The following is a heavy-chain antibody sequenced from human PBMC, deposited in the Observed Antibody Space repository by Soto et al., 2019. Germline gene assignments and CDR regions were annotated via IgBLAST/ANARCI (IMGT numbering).Heavy chain of an antibody. CDR3: DY. J-gene: IGHJ4*02. CDR2: IIPIFGTA. V-gene: IGHV1-69*01. CDR1: GGSFKNYA. Sequence: QVQLVQSGAEVKKPGSSVKVSCKASGGSFKNYAITWVRQAPGQGLEWVGGIIPIFGTANYAQGFQGRLTITADESTGSAYMELSSLRSEDTAVYYFDYWGQGTLVTVSS.